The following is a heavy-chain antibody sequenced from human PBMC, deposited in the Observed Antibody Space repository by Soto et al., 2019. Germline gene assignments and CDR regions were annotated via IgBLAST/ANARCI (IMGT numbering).Heavy chain of an antibody. CDR3: ASRSAVGAKVYYFDY. Sequence: SVKVSCKASGGTFSSYAISWVRQAPGQGLEWMGGTIPIFGTANYAQKFQGRVTITADESTSTAYMELSSLRSEDTAVYYCASRSAVGAKVYYFDYWGQGTLVTVSS. CDR2: TIPIFGTA. J-gene: IGHJ4*02. CDR1: GGTFSSYA. D-gene: IGHD1-26*01. V-gene: IGHV1-69*13.